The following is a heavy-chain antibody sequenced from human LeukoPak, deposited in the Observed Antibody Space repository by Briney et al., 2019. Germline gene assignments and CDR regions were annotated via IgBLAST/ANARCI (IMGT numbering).Heavy chain of an antibody. CDR1: GYTFTSYD. CDR3: ARVEGYCSGGSCYGGGDAFDI. Sequence: ASVKVSCKASGYTFTSYDINRVRQATGQGLEWMGWMNPNSGNTGYAQKFQGRVTMTRNTSISTAYMELSSLRSEDTAVYYCARVEGYCSGGSCYGGGDAFDIWGQGTMVTVSS. J-gene: IGHJ3*02. D-gene: IGHD2-15*01. V-gene: IGHV1-8*01. CDR2: MNPNSGNT.